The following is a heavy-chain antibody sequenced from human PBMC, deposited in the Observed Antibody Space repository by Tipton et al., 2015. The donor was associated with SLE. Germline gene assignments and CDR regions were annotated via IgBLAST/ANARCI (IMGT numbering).Heavy chain of an antibody. Sequence: TLSLTCAVYGGSFSDYYWSWIRQTPGKGLEWIGDINPSGGPNYNPSLKSRVTISVDTSKNQFSLKLSSVTAADTAVYYCARGTRGWYFDLWGRGTLVTVSS. CDR3: ARGTRGWYFDL. D-gene: IGHD3-10*01. CDR2: INPSGGP. V-gene: IGHV4-34*01. CDR1: GGSFSDYY. J-gene: IGHJ2*01.